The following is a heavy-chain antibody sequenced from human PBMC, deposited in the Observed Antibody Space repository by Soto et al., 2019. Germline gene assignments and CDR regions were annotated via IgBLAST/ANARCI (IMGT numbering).Heavy chain of an antibody. CDR1: GGSISSGGYY. Sequence: ASETLSLTCTVSGGSISSGGYYWCWIRQHPGKGLEWIGYIYYSGSTYYNPSLKSRVTISVDTSKNQFSLKLSSVTAADTAVYYCARWGEVVVVPAAADNWFDPWGQGTLVTVSS. D-gene: IGHD2-2*01. V-gene: IGHV4-31*03. J-gene: IGHJ5*02. CDR3: ARWGEVVVVPAAADNWFDP. CDR2: IYYSGST.